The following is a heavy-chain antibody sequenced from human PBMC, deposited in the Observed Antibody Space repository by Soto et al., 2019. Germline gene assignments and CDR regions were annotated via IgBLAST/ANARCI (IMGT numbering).Heavy chain of an antibody. CDR2: ISYDGSNK. CDR3: AKGMVRGVTIYYYYGMDV. J-gene: IGHJ6*02. Sequence: PGGSLRLSCAASGFTFSSYGMHWVRQAPGKGLEWVAVISYDGSNKYYADSVKGRFTISRDNSKNTLYLQMNSLRAEDTAVYYCAKGMVRGVTIYYYYGMDVWGQGTTVTVSS. CDR1: GFTFSSYG. D-gene: IGHD3-10*01. V-gene: IGHV3-30*18.